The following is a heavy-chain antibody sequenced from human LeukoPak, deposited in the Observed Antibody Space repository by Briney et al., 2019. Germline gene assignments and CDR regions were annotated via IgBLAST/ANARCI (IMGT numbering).Heavy chain of an antibody. J-gene: IGHJ4*02. D-gene: IGHD3-22*01. CDR1: GFTLRSYS. CDR3: ARDLELYYYDSSGASFDY. Sequence: RGGSMRLYSAASGFTLRSYSMNWVRQAPGKGLEWVSSISSSSSYIYYADSVKGRFTISRDNAKNSLYLQMNSLRAEDTAVYYCARDLELYYYDSSGASFDYWGQGTLVTVSS. CDR2: ISSSSSYI. V-gene: IGHV3-21*01.